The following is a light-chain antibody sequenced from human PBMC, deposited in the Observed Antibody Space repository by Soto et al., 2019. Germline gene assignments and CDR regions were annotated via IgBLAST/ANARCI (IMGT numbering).Light chain of an antibody. CDR1: SSDIGAYNH. V-gene: IGLV2-14*01. J-gene: IGLJ3*02. CDR2: EVT. CDR3: SSYTTSDTWV. Sequence: QSVLAQPASVSGSPGQSITISCTGTSSDIGAYNHVSWYQQYPGKAPTPMIYEVTNRPSGVSSRFSGSKSGNTASLTISGLQAEDEGDYYCSSYTTSDTWVFGGGTKVTVL.